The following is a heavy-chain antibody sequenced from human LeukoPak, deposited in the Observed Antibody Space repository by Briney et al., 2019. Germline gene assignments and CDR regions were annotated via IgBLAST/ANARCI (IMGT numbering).Heavy chain of an antibody. CDR1: GYTFTGYY. J-gene: IGHJ3*02. V-gene: IGHV1-2*02. CDR3: ARDHFRLLWCGEPGAFDI. D-gene: IGHD3-10*01. CDR2: INPNSGGT. Sequence: ASVKVSCKASGYTFTGYYMHWVRQAPGQGLEWMGWINPNSGGTNYAQKFQGRVTMTRDTSISTAYMELSRLRSDDTAVYYCARDHFRLLWCGEPGAFDIWGQGTMVTVSS.